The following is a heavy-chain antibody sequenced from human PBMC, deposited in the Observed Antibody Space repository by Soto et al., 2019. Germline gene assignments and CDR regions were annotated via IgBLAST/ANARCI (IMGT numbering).Heavy chain of an antibody. J-gene: IGHJ4*02. CDR2: IKGKPDGGAT. CDR1: GFTFNTAW. CDR3: TAGSPFNY. Sequence: RLSCAASGFTFNTAWLTWVRQAPGKGLEWVGRIKGKPDGGATDYAALVEGRFMISRDDSQNTVFLQMNSLKTDDTAVYYCTAGSPFNYWGPGTLVTVSS. V-gene: IGHV3-15*01.